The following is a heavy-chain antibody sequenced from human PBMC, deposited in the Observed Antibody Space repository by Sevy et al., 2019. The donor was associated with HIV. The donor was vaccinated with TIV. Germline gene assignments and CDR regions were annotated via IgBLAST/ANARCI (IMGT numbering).Heavy chain of an antibody. V-gene: IGHV3-53*01. D-gene: IGHD4-4*01. CDR3: ARDRVVHNDYIFVAYYYGMDV. CDR1: GFAVSDNC. J-gene: IGHJ6*02. Sequence: GGSLRLSCAVSGFAVSDNCMSWVRQSPGKGLEWVSVIFSGGRTSYADSVNGRFTVSRDGSKNTLYLQMDNLRAEDTATYYCARDRVVHNDYIFVAYYYGMDVWGQGTTVTVSS. CDR2: IFSGGRT.